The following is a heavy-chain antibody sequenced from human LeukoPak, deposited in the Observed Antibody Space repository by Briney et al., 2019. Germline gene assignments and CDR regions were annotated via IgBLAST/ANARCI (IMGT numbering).Heavy chain of an antibody. CDR2: ISGSGGST. J-gene: IGHJ4*02. CDR1: GFTFSSYA. V-gene: IGHV3-23*01. Sequence: GGSLRLSCAASGFTFSSYAMSWVRQAPGKGLEWVSAISGSGGSTYYADSVKGRFTISRDNSKNTLYLQMNSLRAEDTAVYYCARDLGRYYYVSFDYWGQGTLVTVSS. D-gene: IGHD3-10*02. CDR3: ARDLGRYYYVSFDY.